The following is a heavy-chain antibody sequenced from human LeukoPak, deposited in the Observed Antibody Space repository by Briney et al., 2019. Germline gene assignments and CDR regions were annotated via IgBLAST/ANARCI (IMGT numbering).Heavy chain of an antibody. Sequence: ASVKVSCKASGYTFTSYGLSWVRQAPGQGLEWMGWISAYNGNTNYARKVRGRVTLTTDTSTSTAYMELESLRSDDTAVYYCARAPQYDPHAFDIWGQGTMVTVSS. CDR3: ARAPQYDPHAFDI. CDR1: GYTFTSYG. J-gene: IGHJ3*02. V-gene: IGHV1-18*01. CDR2: ISAYNGNT. D-gene: IGHD2/OR15-2a*01.